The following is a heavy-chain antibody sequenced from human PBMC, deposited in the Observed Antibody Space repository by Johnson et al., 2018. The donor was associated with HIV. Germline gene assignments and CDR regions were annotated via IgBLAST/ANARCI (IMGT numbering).Heavy chain of an antibody. D-gene: IGHD2-15*01. CDR1: GFTFFSYA. V-gene: IGHV3-48*03. Sequence: VQLVESGGGVVQPGRSLRLSCVASGFTFFSYAMHWVRQAPGKGLEWVSYISNSGRTIYSADAVQGRFTISRDNAKNTLYLQMNSLRAEDTAVYYCARGGYCRGGSCYPYDAFDIWGQGTMVNVSS. CDR2: ISNSGRTI. J-gene: IGHJ3*02. CDR3: ARGGYCRGGSCYPYDAFDI.